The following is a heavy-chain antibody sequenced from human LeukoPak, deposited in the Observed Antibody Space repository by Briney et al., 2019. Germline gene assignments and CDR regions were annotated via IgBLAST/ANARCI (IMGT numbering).Heavy chain of an antibody. D-gene: IGHD7-27*01. CDR1: GFTFSSYS. V-gene: IGHV3-48*04. CDR3: ARDALGTPYYYYYMDV. CDR2: ISSSSSTI. Sequence: GGSLRLSCAASGFTFSSYSVNWVRQAPGKGLEWVSYISSSSSTIYYADSVKGRFTISRDNAKNSMYLQMKSLRAEDTAVYYCARDALGTPYYYYYMDVWGKGTTVTVSS. J-gene: IGHJ6*03.